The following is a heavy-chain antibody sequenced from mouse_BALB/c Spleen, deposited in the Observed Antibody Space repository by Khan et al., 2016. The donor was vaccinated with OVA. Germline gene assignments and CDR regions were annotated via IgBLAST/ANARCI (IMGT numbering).Heavy chain of an antibody. D-gene: IGHD1-1*02. V-gene: IGHV1-7*01. CDR3: TRRGVGGRFAY. CDR2: IDPSTGYI. Sequence: VQLQQSGAELAKPGVSVEMSCKGSGYTFTTYWMHWVKQRHGKGLEWIGYIDPSTGYIEYNQKFKDKATMTADKSSSTAYMELSSLTSEDSAVYCCTRRGVGGRFAYWGQGTLVTVSA. J-gene: IGHJ3*01. CDR1: GYTFTTYW.